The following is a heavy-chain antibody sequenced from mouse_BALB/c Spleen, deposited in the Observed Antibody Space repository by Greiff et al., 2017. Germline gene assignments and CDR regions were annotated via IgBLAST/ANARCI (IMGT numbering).Heavy chain of an antibody. J-gene: IGHJ1*01. CDR3: VRRSFDV. Sequence: GGGLVQPKGSLKLSCAASGFTFHTYALNWVRQAPGKGLEWVARIRSKSNNYATYYAESVKDRFTISRDDSQSMLYLQMNNLKTEDTAMYYCVRRSFDVWGAGTTVTVSS. CDR2: IRSKSNNYAT. V-gene: IGHV10-1*02. CDR1: GFTFHTYA.